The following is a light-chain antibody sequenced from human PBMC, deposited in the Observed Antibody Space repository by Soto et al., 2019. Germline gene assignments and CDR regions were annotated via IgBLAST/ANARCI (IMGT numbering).Light chain of an antibody. J-gene: IGKJ5*01. CDR2: AAS. V-gene: IGKV1-6*02. CDR3: LQDYSYPIT. CDR1: QGIRND. Sequence: AIQMTQSPSSLSASVGDRVTITCRANQGIRNDLGWYQQKPGKAPKLLIYAASSLQRGVPSRFSGSGYGTDFNRSFSSLQPEDFATYYCLQDYSYPITFGQGTRLETK.